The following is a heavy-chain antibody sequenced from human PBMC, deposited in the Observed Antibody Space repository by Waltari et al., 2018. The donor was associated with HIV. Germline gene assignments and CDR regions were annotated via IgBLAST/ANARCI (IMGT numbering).Heavy chain of an antibody. J-gene: IGHJ3*02. D-gene: IGHD4-17*01. Sequence: QLQRVQSGAEVKRPGSSVKVSCKASVGTFSSYATGGVRQAPGQGLEWMGGIIPIVGTANYAQKFQGRVTITADESTSAAYMELSSLRSEDTAVYYCARETHEYGGIWGQGTMVTVSA. CDR1: VGTFSSYA. V-gene: IGHV1-69*01. CDR2: IIPIVGTA. CDR3: ARETHEYGGI.